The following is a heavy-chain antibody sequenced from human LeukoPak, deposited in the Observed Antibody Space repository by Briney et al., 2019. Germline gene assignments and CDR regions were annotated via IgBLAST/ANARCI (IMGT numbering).Heavy chain of an antibody. CDR3: ARTPGYSYGFDY. V-gene: IGHV4-30-4*08. J-gene: IGHJ4*02. CDR2: IYYSGST. D-gene: IGHD5-18*01. CDR1: GGSISSGDYY. Sequence: SETLSLTCTVSGGSISSGDYYWSWIRQPPGKGLEWIGYIYYSGSTYYNPSLNSRVTISVDTSKNQFSLKLSSVTAADTAVYYCARTPGYSYGFDYWGQGTLVTVSS.